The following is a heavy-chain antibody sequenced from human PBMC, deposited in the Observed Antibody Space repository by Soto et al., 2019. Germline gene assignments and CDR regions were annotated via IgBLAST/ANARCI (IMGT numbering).Heavy chain of an antibody. D-gene: IGHD1-20*01. V-gene: IGHV3-53*04. Sequence: HPGGSLRLSCAASGFTVSSNYMSWVRQAPGKGLEWVSVIYSGGSAYYADSVKGRFTISRHNSKNTLYLQMNSLRAEDTAVYYCARSNWNAGNAFDIWGQGTMVTVSS. J-gene: IGHJ3*02. CDR3: ARSNWNAGNAFDI. CDR2: IYSGGSA. CDR1: GFTVSSNY.